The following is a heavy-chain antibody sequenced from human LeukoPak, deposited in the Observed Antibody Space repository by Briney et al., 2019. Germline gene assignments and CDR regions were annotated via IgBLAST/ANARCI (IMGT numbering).Heavy chain of an antibody. CDR1: GYTFTSYY. V-gene: IGHV1-46*01. J-gene: IGHJ4*02. Sequence: GASVKISCKASGYTFTSYYMHWVRHAPGQGLEWMGIINPSGGSTSYAQKFQGRVTMTRDTSTSTVYMELSSLRSEDTAVYYSVIDWVTMLVTAVGHYWSQGALVTVSS. CDR2: INPSGGST. D-gene: IGHD4-23*01. CDR3: VIDWVTMLVTAVGHY.